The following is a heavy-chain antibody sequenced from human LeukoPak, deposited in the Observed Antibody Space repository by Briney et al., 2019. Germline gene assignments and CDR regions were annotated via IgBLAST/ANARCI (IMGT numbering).Heavy chain of an antibody. J-gene: IGHJ4*02. V-gene: IGHV3-30*18. D-gene: IGHD3-10*01. Sequence: GRSLRLSCAASGFTFSSYGMHWVRQAPGKGLEWVAVISYDGSNKYYADSVKGRFTISRDNSKNTLYLQMNSLRAEDTAVYYCAKGGYGSGRKRYCFDYWGQGTLVTVSS. CDR2: ISYDGSNK. CDR3: AKGGYGSGRKRYCFDY. CDR1: GFTFSSYG.